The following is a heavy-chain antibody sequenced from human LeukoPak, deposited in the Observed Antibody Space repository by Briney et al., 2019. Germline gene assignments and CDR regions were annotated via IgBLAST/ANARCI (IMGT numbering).Heavy chain of an antibody. Sequence: ALVKVSCKASEDTFTNYYMHWVRQAPGQGLEWLGIINPNGDRTAYAQNFQGRVTMTRDASTTTFYLELSSLRSEDTAVYFCARDMSTRVTPISYAFDVWGQGTMVIVSS. CDR3: ARDMSTRVTPISYAFDV. D-gene: IGHD4-23*01. V-gene: IGHV1-46*01. J-gene: IGHJ3*01. CDR1: EDTFTNYY. CDR2: INPNGDRT.